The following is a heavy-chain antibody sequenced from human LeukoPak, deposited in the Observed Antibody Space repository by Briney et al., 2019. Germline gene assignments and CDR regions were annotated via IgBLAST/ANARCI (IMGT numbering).Heavy chain of an antibody. CDR3: AKDFIRSGYLYGMDV. Sequence: GRSLRLSCAASGFTFDDYAMHWVRQAPGKGLEWVSGISWNSGSIGYADSVKGRFTISRDNAKDSLYLQMNSLRAEDTALYYCAKDFIRSGYLYGMDVWGQGTTVTVSS. V-gene: IGHV3-9*01. CDR1: GFTFDDYA. J-gene: IGHJ6*02. D-gene: IGHD3-22*01. CDR2: ISWNSGSI.